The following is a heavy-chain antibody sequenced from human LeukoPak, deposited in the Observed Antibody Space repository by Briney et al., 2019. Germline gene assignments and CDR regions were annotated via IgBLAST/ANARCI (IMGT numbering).Heavy chain of an antibody. J-gene: IGHJ4*02. CDR1: GGSISSSSYY. V-gene: IGHV4-39*01. D-gene: IGHD3-9*01. CDR3: ARGGYFDWLLDLDY. CDR2: IYYSGST. Sequence: NPSETLSLTCTVSGGSISSSSYYWGWIRQPPGKGLEWIGSIYYSGSTYYNPSLKSRVTISVDTSKNQFSLKLSSVTAADTAVYYCARGGYFDWLLDLDYWGQGTLVTVSS.